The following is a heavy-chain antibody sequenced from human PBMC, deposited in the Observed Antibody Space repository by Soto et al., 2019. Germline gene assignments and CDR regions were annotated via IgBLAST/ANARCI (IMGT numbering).Heavy chain of an antibody. J-gene: IGHJ6*02. D-gene: IGHD3-3*01. V-gene: IGHV1-8*01. Sequence: QVQLVQSGAEVKKPGASVKVSCKASGYTFTSYDINWVRQATGQGLEWMGWMNPNSGNTGYAQKFQGRVTMTRNTSISTAYMELSSLRSXXTXXXXXXXXXXXLEWLPPDGMDVWGXXTTX. CDR3: XXXXXXLEWLPPDGMDV. CDR2: MNPNSGNT. CDR1: GYTFTSYD.